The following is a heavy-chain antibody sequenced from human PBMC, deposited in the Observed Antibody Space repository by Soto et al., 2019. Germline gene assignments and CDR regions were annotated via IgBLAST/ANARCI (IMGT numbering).Heavy chain of an antibody. CDR3: VRENGPSAAVGNCFDP. CDR1: GFTFRDYW. V-gene: IGHV3-74*01. J-gene: IGHJ5*02. Sequence: PGGSLRLSCAASGFTFRDYWMHWARQAPGKGLVWVSRINHDGSQTIYAGAVKGRFTISRDNAKKMLYLQMNSLGVEDTATYHCVRENGPSAAVGNCFDPWGQGALVIVSS. CDR2: INHDGSQT. D-gene: IGHD6-13*01.